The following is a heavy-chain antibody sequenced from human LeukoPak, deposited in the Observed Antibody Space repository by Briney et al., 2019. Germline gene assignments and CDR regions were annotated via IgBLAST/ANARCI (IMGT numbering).Heavy chain of an antibody. V-gene: IGHV4-38-2*01. D-gene: IGHD4-23*01. CDR3: TKTSGGGGHDS. CDR2: VFHSGT. J-gene: IGHJ5*01. CDR1: GYSIGTGNY. Sequence: SDTLSLTCSVSGYSIGTGNYWAWVRQSPGKGLEWIGCVFHSGTHYKSSLTSRATISMDTSANQFSLKLTSMTAADSAFYYCTKTSGGGGHDSWGQGILVTVSS.